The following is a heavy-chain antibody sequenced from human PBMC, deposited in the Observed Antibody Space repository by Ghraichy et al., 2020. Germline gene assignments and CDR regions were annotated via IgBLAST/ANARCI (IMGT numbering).Heavy chain of an antibody. V-gene: IGHV4-34*01. J-gene: IGHJ3*02. D-gene: IGHD4-17*01. Sequence: SETLSLTCAVYGGSFSGYYWSWIRQPPGKGLEWIGEINHSGSTNYNPSLKSRVTISVDTSKNQFSLKLSSVTAADTAVYYCARDLSYGDYTYDAFDIWGQGTMVTVSS. CDR1: GGSFSGYY. CDR3: ARDLSYGDYTYDAFDI. CDR2: INHSGST.